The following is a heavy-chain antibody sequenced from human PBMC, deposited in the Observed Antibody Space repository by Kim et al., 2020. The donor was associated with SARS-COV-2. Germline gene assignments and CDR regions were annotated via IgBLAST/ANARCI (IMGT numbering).Heavy chain of an antibody. CDR2: IYSGGST. V-gene: IGHV3-53*01. Sequence: GGSLRLSCAASGFTVSSNYMSWVRQAPGKGLEWVSIIYSGGSTYYADSVKGRFTISRDNSKNTLYLQMNSLRAEDTAVYYCAKDKSDTAMVYDAFDIWG. D-gene: IGHD5-18*01. J-gene: IGHJ3*02. CDR3: AKDKSDTAMVYDAFDI. CDR1: GFTVSSNY.